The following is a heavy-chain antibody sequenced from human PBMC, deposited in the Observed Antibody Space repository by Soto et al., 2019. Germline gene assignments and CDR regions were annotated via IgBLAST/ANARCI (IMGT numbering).Heavy chain of an antibody. CDR2: IYHSGST. CDR1: GGSISSGGYS. D-gene: IGHD3-22*01. J-gene: IGHJ5*02. CDR3: ARGTHSYDSTGYTPGGWFDP. Sequence: SETLSLTCAVSGGSISSGGYSWSWIRQPPGKGLEWIGYIYHSGSTYYNPSLKSRVTISVDRSKNQFSLKLSSVTAADTAVYYCARGTHSYDSTGYTPGGWFDPWGQGTLVTVSS. V-gene: IGHV4-30-2*01.